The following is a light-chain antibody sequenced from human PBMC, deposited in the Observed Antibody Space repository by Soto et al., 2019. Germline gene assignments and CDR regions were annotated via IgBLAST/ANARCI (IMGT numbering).Light chain of an antibody. J-gene: IGKJ1*01. V-gene: IGKV3-20*01. CDR3: QQLHTYPWT. CDR2: GAS. CDR1: QSVSSSY. Sequence: EIVLTQSPGTLSLSPGERATLSCRASQSVSSSYLAWYQQKPGQAPRLLIYGASSRATGIPDRFSGSGSGTDFTLTISRLEPEDFATYYCQQLHTYPWTFGQGTKVEIK.